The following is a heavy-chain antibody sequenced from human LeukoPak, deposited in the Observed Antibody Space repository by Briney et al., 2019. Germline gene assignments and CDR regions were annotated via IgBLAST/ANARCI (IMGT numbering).Heavy chain of an antibody. CDR2: IYSSGST. CDR3: ARISGYCSSPSCYGWFDP. V-gene: IGHV4-61*02. J-gene: IGHJ5*02. Sequence: SETLSLTCTVSGGSISSGGYYWSWIRQPAGKGLEWIGRIYSSGSTNYNPSLKSRVTMPVDTSKNQFSLKLSSVTAADTAVYYCARISGYCSSPSCYGWFDPRGQGTLVTVSS. D-gene: IGHD2-2*01. CDR1: GGSISSGGYY.